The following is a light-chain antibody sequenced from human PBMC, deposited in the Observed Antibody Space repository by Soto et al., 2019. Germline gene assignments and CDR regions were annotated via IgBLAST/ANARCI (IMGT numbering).Light chain of an antibody. CDR2: GST. J-gene: IGLJ2*01. CDR1: SSNFGSGYD. Sequence: QSVLTQPPSVSGAPGQRVTISCTGSSSNFGSGYDVHWYQQLPGTAPKLLIYGSTNRPSGVPARFSGSKSDTSASLAITGLQAEDEADYYCSSYTTTTTQVFGGGTKVTVL. CDR3: SSYTTTTTQV. V-gene: IGLV1-40*01.